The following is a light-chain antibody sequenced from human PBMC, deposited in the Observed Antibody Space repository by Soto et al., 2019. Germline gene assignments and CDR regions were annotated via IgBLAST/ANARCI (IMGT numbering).Light chain of an antibody. CDR1: QSIRSGR. Sequence: EIVLTQSPNTLTLSTGERATLSCWASQSIRSGRVAWYQQKPGPAPRLVIFDASNRASGTPERFTGSGSGTDFTLTISRLQPEDVAVYYCQHYGSSGTFGQGTKVDIK. J-gene: IGKJ1*01. V-gene: IGKV3-20*01. CDR2: DAS. CDR3: QHYGSSGT.